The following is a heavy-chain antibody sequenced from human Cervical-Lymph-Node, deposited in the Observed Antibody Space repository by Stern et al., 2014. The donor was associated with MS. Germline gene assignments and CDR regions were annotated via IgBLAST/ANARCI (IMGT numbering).Heavy chain of an antibody. CDR2: IYWTDDR. CDR1: GFSLSTSGVG. Sequence: ESGPTLVKPTQTLTLTCTFSGFSLSTSGVGVGWIRQPPGKALEWLALIYWTDDRRYTPSLKNRLTITKDTSTNQVVLTMTNMDPVDTATYYCAHDYHDILTGYYNSRFASWGHGTLVTVSS. J-gene: IGHJ4*01. D-gene: IGHD3-9*01. V-gene: IGHV2-5*01. CDR3: AHDYHDILTGYYNSRFAS.